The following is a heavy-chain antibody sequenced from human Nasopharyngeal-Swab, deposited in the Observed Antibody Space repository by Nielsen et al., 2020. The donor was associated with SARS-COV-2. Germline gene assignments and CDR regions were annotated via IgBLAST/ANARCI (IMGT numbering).Heavy chain of an antibody. Sequence: WVRQAPGQRLEWMGWINAGNGNTKYSQKFQGRVTITRDTSASTAYMELSSLRSEDTAVYYCARDTGDRSGGSCYPGRFDPWGQGTLVTVSS. CDR2: INAGNGNT. V-gene: IGHV1-3*01. CDR3: ARDTGDRSGGSCYPGRFDP. J-gene: IGHJ5*02. D-gene: IGHD2-15*01.